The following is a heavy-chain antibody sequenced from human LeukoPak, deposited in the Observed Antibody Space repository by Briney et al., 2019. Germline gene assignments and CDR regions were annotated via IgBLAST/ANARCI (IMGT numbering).Heavy chain of an antibody. Sequence: SETLSLTCTVSGGSIRRYYWTWVRQPPGKGLEWIGYMYYTGSTKYHPSRKSRVSISVDTSRNQCSLTLTYVTAADTAVYYCAAVVVSGTPYFDYWGQGTLVTVSS. D-gene: IGHD1-1*01. CDR3: AAVVVSGTPYFDY. CDR2: MYYTGST. CDR1: GGSIRRYY. J-gene: IGHJ4*02. V-gene: IGHV4-59*03.